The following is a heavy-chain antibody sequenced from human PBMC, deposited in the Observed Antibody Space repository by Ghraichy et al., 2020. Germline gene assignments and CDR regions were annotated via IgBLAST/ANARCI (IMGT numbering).Heavy chain of an antibody. V-gene: IGHV4-34*01. CDR3: ARGIPSGSYYYFDY. Sequence: SETLSLTCAVYGGSFSGYYWSWIRQPPGKGLEWIGEINHSGSTNYNPSLKSRVTISVDTSKNQFSLKLSSVTAADTAVYYCARGIPSGSYYYFDYWGQGTLVTVSS. CDR1: GGSFSGYY. D-gene: IGHD1-26*01. J-gene: IGHJ4*02. CDR2: INHSGST.